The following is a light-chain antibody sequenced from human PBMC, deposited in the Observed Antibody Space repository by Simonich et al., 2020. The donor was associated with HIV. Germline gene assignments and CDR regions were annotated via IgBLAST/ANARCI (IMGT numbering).Light chain of an antibody. J-gene: IGKJ4*01. CDR2: GAS. Sequence: EIVMTQSPVTLSVSPGERATLSCRASQRVSSNLVWYQQKAGQAPRLRIRGASTRSTGIPGRFSGSGPGTEFTLTISSMQSEDFAVYYCQQYNKWPTFGGGTKVEIK. CDR3: QQYNKWPT. CDR1: QRVSSN. V-gene: IGKV3-15*01.